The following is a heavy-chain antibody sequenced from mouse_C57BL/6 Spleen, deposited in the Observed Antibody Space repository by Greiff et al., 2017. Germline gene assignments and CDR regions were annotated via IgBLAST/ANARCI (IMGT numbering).Heavy chain of an antibody. CDR1: GFTFTDYY. V-gene: IGHV7-3*01. D-gene: IGHD2-1*01. CDR2: IRNKANGYTT. CDR3: ARLYGNYVWYFDV. Sequence: EVKLVESGGGLVQPGGSLSLSCAASGFTFTDYYMSWVRQPPGKALEWLGFIRNKANGYTTEYSASVKGRFTISRVNSQSILYLLMNALRAEDSATYYCARLYGNYVWYFDVWGTGTTVTVSS. J-gene: IGHJ1*03.